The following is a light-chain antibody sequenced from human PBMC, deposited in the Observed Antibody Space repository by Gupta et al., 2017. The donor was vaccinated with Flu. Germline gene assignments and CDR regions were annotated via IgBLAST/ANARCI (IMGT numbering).Light chain of an antibody. Sequence: EIVITHSPSTLSVSPGERATLSCRASQSVSSNLAWYQQKPGHAPRLLIYGASTRATGIPARFSGSGSGTEFTLTISSLQSEDFAVYYCQQDNNCPRTFGQGTKVEIK. CDR1: QSVSSN. J-gene: IGKJ1*01. V-gene: IGKV3-15*01. CDR2: GAS. CDR3: QQDNNCPRT.